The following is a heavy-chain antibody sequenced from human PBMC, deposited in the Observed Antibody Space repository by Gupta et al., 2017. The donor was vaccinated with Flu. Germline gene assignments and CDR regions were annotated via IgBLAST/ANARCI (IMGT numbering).Heavy chain of an antibody. Sequence: EVQLVESGGGLVKPGGSLRLSCAASGFTFSSYSMNWVRQAPGKGLEWVSSISSSSSYIYYADSVKGRFTISRDNAKNSLYLQMNSLRAEDTAVYYCARGQDYSIVPLTFDYWGQGTLVTVSS. CDR3: ARGQDYSIVPLTFDY. J-gene: IGHJ4*02. CDR1: GFTFSSYS. D-gene: IGHD4-4*01. CDR2: ISSSSSYI. V-gene: IGHV3-21*01.